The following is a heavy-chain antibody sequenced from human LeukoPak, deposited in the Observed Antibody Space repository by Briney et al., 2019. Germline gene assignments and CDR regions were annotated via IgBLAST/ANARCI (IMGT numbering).Heavy chain of an antibody. CDR3: ARDRLINDYYYGMDV. V-gene: IGHV1-69*13. Sequence: VASVTVSCKASGGTFSSYAISWVRQAPGQGLEWMGGIIPIFGTANYAQKFQGRVTITADESTSTAYMELSSLRSEDTAVYYCARDRLINDYYYGMDVWGQGTTVTVSS. D-gene: IGHD3-16*01. CDR1: GGTFSSYA. CDR2: IIPIFGTA. J-gene: IGHJ6*02.